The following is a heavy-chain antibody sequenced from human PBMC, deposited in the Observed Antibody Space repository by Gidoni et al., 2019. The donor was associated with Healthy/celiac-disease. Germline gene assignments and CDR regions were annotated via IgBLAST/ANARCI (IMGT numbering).Heavy chain of an antibody. CDR2: ISYDVSNK. CDR3: ASSELLWFGEDY. J-gene: IGHJ4*02. V-gene: IGHV3-30*04. CDR1: VFTFSSYA. D-gene: IGHD3-10*01. Sequence: QVQLVESGGGVVQPGRSMRLSCAASVFTFSSYAMHWVRQAPGKGLEWVAVISYDVSNKYYADSVKGRFTISRDNSKNTRYLQMNSLRAEDTAVYYCASSELLWFGEDYWGQGTLVTVSS.